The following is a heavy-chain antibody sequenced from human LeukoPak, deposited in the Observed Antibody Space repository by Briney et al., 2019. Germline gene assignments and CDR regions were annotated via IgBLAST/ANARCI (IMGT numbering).Heavy chain of an antibody. CDR1: GFTFSSYW. D-gene: IGHD3-3*01. J-gene: IGHJ3*02. CDR2: IKQDGSEK. V-gene: IGHV3-7*01. CDR3: ARDSLRFLEWQPDAFDI. Sequence: PGGSLRLSCAASGFTFSSYWMSWVRQAPGKGLEWVANIKQDGSEKNYVDSVKGRFTISRDNAKNSLYLQMNSLRAEDTAVYYCARDSLRFLEWQPDAFDIWGQGTMVTVSS.